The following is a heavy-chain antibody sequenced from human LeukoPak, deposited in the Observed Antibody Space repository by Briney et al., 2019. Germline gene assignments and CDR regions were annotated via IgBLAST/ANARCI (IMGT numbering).Heavy chain of an antibody. J-gene: IGHJ4*02. CDR1: GGTFSSYA. Sequence: ASVKVSCKASGGTFSSYAISWVRQAPGQGLEWMGIINPSGGSTSYAQKFQGRVTMTRDTSTSTVYMELSSLRSENTAVYYCARDVTLTTVTTLEGYWGQGTLVTVSS. V-gene: IGHV1-46*01. D-gene: IGHD4-17*01. CDR2: INPSGGST. CDR3: ARDVTLTTVTTLEGY.